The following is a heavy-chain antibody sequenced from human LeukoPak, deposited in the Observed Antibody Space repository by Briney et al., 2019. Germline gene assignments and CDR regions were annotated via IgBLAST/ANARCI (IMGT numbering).Heavy chain of an antibody. CDR3: ARGDYGSGTYLWGS. V-gene: IGHV4-4*02. D-gene: IGHD3-10*01. CDR1: GDSISNSNW. J-gene: IGHJ5*02. CDR2: VYPSGST. Sequence: SGTLSLTCAVSGDSISNSNWWTWIRPPPGKGLEWIGEVYPSGSTNYSPSLKSRVTISVDKSKNQFSLTLSSVTAADTAVYYCARGDYGSGTYLWGSWGQGILVTVSP.